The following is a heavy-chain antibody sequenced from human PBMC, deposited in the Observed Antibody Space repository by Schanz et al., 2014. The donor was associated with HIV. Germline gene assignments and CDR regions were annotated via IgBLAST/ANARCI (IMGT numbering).Heavy chain of an antibody. CDR1: GYSFSDYY. CDR3: ARSPYHQFLGYFDL. Sequence: QVQLVQSGAEVKKPGASVKVSCKASGYSFSDYYIHWVRQAPGQGLEWMGWINPKTGGTHLAQMFQGSRAVTMDASINTAFLQVPRRTSDDTAVFYCARSPYHQFLGYFDLWGQGSLVTVSS. CDR2: INPKTGGT. V-gene: IGHV1-2*02. D-gene: IGHD3-22*01. J-gene: IGHJ4*02.